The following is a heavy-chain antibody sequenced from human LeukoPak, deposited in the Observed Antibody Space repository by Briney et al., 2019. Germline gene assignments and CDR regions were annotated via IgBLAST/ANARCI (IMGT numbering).Heavy chain of an antibody. CDR3: ARPLGGGSRSDFDY. D-gene: IGHD1-26*01. CDR1: GFTVSSNY. CDR2: ISSSSSTI. J-gene: IGHJ4*02. Sequence: PGGSLRLSCAASGFTVSSNYMSWVRQAPGKGLEWVSYISSSSSTIYYADSVKGRFTISRDNAKNSLYLQMNSLRAEDTAVYYCARPLGGGSRSDFDYWGQGTLVTVSS. V-gene: IGHV3-48*01.